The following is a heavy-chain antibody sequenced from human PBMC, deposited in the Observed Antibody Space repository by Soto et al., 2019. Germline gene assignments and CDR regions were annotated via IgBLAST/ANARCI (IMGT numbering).Heavy chain of an antibody. J-gene: IGHJ4*02. CDR2: IRPDGTET. Sequence: EVQLVQSGGGLVQPGGSLRLSCVGSGFTFTDFYMNWVRQAPGKGLEWVANIRPDGTETNYVESVRGRFTTSRDNAKNSLFLQMNSLRADDTALFYWAGWGGQYYKYWGQGILVTVSS. CDR3: AGWGGQYYKY. V-gene: IGHV3-7*03. D-gene: IGHD1-26*01. CDR1: GFTFTDFY.